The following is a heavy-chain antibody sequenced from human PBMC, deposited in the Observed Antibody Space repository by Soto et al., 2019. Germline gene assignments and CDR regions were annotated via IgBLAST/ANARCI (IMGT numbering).Heavy chain of an antibody. CDR3: AKAVSSGWPEYFQH. J-gene: IGHJ1*01. V-gene: IGHV3-23*01. CDR2: ISGSGGST. CDR1: GFTFSNAW. D-gene: IGHD6-19*01. Sequence: PGGSLRLSCAASGFTFSNAWMNWVRQAPGKGLEWVSAISGSGGSTYYADSVKGRFTISRDNSKNTLYLQMNSLRAEDTAVYYCAKAVSSGWPEYFQHWGQGTLVTVSS.